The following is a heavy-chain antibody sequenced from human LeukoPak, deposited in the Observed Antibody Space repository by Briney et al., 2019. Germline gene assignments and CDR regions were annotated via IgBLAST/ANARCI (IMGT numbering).Heavy chain of an antibody. V-gene: IGHV4-4*07. Sequence: SETLSLTCTVSGVSISSYYGSWVRQPAGKGMEWLGCIYTSGRTNYNPSLKSGVTMSGEMSKNQFTRKLSAGTAADTAVYYCASRHSSGGFARWGQGTLVTVSS. D-gene: IGHD3-10*01. J-gene: IGHJ5*02. CDR2: IYTSGRT. CDR1: GVSISSYY. CDR3: ASRHSSGGFAR.